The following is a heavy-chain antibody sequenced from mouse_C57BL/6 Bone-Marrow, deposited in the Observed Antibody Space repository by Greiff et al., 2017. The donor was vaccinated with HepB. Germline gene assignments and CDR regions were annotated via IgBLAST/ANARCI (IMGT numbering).Heavy chain of an antibody. CDR2: ISYSGST. CDR3: ARAKWDGGGYFDV. CDR1: GYSITSDY. Sequence: EVQGVESGPGLAKPSQTLSLTCSVTGYSITSDYWNWIRKFPGNKLEYMGYISYSGSTYYNPSLKSRISINRDTSKNQYYLQFNSVTTEDTATYYGARAKWDGGGYFDVWGTGTTVTVSS. D-gene: IGHD1-3*01. V-gene: IGHV3-8*01. J-gene: IGHJ1*03.